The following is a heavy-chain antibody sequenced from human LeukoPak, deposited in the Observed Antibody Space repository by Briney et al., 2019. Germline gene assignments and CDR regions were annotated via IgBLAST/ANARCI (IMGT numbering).Heavy chain of an antibody. D-gene: IGHD3-9*01. J-gene: IGHJ5*02. CDR2: IIPILGIA. Sequence: SVKASCKASGGTFSSYAISWVRQAPGQGLEWMGRIIPILGIANYAQKFQGRVTITADKSTSTAYMELSSLRSEDTAVYYCARDPYSYDILTGYYDGDNWFDPWGQGTLVTVSS. CDR3: ARDPYSYDILTGYYDGDNWFDP. CDR1: GGTFSSYA. V-gene: IGHV1-69*04.